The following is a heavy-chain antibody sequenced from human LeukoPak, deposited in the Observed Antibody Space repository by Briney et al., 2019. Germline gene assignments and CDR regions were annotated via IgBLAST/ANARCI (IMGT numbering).Heavy chain of an antibody. V-gene: IGHV4-61*02. CDR2: IYTSGST. Sequence: PSETLSLTCTVSGGSISSSSYYWSWIRQPAGKGLEWIGRIYTSGSTNYNPSLKSRVTMTVDTSKNQFSLKLSSVTAADTAVYYCARDEGDGDYFDYWGQGTLVTVSS. J-gene: IGHJ4*02. CDR3: ARDEGDGDYFDY. CDR1: GGSISSSSYY. D-gene: IGHD3-16*01.